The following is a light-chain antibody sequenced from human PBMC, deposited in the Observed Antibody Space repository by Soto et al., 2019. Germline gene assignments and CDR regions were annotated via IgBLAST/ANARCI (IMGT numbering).Light chain of an antibody. J-gene: IGKJ1*01. Sequence: DLKMTQSPSPVSASVGDSVTITCRASQGINNWLAWYPQKPGKAPELLIYAVSYLQSGVPSRFSGSGSGTEFTLTISSMQPDDFATYYCQQYNSYSFGQGTKLDIK. CDR3: QQYNSYS. CDR2: AVS. CDR1: QGINNW. V-gene: IGKV1D-16*01.